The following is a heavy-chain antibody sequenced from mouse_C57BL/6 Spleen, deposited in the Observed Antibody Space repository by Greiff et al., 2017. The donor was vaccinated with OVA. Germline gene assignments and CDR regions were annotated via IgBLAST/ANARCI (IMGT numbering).Heavy chain of an antibody. CDR3: GSEAY. Sequence: QVQLQQPGAELVKPGASVKMSCKASGYTFTSYWITWVKQRPGQGLEWIGDIYPGSGSTNYNEKFKSKATLTVYTSSSTAYMQLSSQTSEDSGVYYCGSEAYWGQGTLVTVSA. V-gene: IGHV1-55*01. CDR2: IYPGSGST. CDR1: GYTFTSYW. J-gene: IGHJ3*01.